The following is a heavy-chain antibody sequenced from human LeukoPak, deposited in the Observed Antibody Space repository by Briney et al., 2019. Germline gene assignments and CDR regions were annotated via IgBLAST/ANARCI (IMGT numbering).Heavy chain of an antibody. D-gene: IGHD4-11*01. CDR3: TKEDYGNYVSPH. Sequence: PGGSLRLSCAASGFTFSSYGMHWVRQAPGKGLEWVGRIKRKSDGGATDYAAPVKGRFTISRDDSKNTLYLQMNSLKTEDTALYYCTKEDYGNYVSPHWGQGTLVTVSS. CDR2: IKRKSDGGAT. CDR1: GFTFSSYG. J-gene: IGHJ4*02. V-gene: IGHV3-15*01.